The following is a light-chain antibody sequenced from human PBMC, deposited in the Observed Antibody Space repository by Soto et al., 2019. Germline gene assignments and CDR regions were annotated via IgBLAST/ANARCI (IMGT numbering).Light chain of an antibody. CDR2: DVT. V-gene: IGLV2-14*01. CDR1: SSDVGGYNY. Sequence: QSALTQPASVSGSPGQSITISCTGTSSDVGGYNYVSWYQQHPGKAPKLMIYDVTNRPSGVPDRFSGSTSGTSASLVIRGLQSEDEADYYCAAWDDILNGYVFGGGTKVTVL. CDR3: AAWDDILNGYV. J-gene: IGLJ1*01.